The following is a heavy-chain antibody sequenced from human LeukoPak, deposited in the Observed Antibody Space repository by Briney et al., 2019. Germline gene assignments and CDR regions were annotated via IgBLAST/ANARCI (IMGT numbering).Heavy chain of an antibody. D-gene: IGHD3-22*01. CDR3: ARGLFLTMIVLDY. V-gene: IGHV4-39*07. J-gene: IGHJ4*02. CDR1: GSSVSSDTYY. Sequence: PSETLSLTCTVSGSSVSSDTYYWGWIRQPPGKGLEWIVSIYYSGSTYYNPSLKSRVTISVDTSKNQFSLKLSSVTAADTAVYYCARGLFLTMIVLDYWGQGTLVTISS. CDR2: IYYSGST.